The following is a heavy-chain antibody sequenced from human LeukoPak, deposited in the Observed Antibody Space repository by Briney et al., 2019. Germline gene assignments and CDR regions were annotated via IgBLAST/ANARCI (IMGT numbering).Heavy chain of an antibody. J-gene: IGHJ4*02. V-gene: IGHV1-2*02. CDR2: IEPNSGGT. Sequence: ASVTVSCTASGYTFTVHYMHWIRQAPGQGLEWMGWIEPNSGGTHYAQNFQGRLTISRDTSISTAYMELSRLSSDDTAMYYCARDENWGPDYWGQGTLVTVSS. D-gene: IGHD7-27*01. CDR3: ARDENWGPDY. CDR1: GYTFTVHY.